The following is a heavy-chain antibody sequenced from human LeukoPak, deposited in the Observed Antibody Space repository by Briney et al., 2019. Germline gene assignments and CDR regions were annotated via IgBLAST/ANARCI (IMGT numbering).Heavy chain of an antibody. CDR3: ARSIVGATQYFDY. D-gene: IGHD1-26*01. CDR2: TYYSGST. J-gene: IGHJ4*02. CDR1: GGSISSYY. Sequence: SETLSLTCTVSGGSISSYYWSWIRQPPGKGLEWIGYTYYSGSTNYNPSLKSRVTISVDTSKNQFSLKLSSVTAADTAVYYCARSIVGATQYFDYWGQGTLVTVSS. V-gene: IGHV4-59*08.